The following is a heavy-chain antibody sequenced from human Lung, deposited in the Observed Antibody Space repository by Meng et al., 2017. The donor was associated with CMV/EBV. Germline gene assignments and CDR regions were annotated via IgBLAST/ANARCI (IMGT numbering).Heavy chain of an antibody. V-gene: IGHV1-24*01. D-gene: IGHD6-19*01. CDR2: FDPEDGET. Sequence: ASXXVSXKVSGNTLTELSSHWVRQAPGKGLEWMGGFDPEDGETIYTQKFQGRVTMTEDTSTDTAYLELRGLRSDDTAVYYCARDAGTIAVSGIGDYWGQGTLVTVSS. CDR1: GNTLTELS. J-gene: IGHJ4*02. CDR3: ARDAGTIAVSGIGDY.